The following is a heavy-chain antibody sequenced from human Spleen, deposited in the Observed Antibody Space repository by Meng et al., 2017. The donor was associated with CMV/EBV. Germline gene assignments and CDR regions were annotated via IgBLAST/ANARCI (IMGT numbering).Heavy chain of an antibody. CDR2: ISYNGRT. CDR1: GVSISSYY. J-gene: IGHJ3*02. CDR3: ARGRDGSADAFDI. V-gene: IGHV4-59*01. D-gene: IGHD5-24*01. Sequence: SETLSLTCTVSGVSISSYYWSWIRQPPGKGLEWIGYISYNGRTNYNPSLKSRVTISVDTSKNQLSLKLSSVTAADTAVYYCARGRDGSADAFDIWGQGTMVTVSS.